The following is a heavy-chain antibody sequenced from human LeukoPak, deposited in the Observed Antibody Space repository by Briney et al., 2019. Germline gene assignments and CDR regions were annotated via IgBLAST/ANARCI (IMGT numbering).Heavy chain of an antibody. Sequence: GGSLRLSCAASGFSFSSYAIHWVRQAPGKGLEWVAIISSDGRSKYYAVSVKGRFTVSRDNSKNMLYLQMNSLRAEDTAVYYCARDHHYASGSYLYTDAFDIWGQGTMITVSS. CDR3: ARDHHYASGSYLYTDAFDI. CDR2: ISSDGRSK. D-gene: IGHD3-10*01. CDR1: GFSFSSYA. V-gene: IGHV3-30*04. J-gene: IGHJ3*02.